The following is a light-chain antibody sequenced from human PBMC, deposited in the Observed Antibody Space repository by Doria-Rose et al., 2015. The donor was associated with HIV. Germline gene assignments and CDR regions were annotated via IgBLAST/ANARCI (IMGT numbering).Light chain of an antibody. J-gene: IGLJ3*02. Sequence: QAVVTQEPSSSVSLGGTVTLTCGLTSGPVTGAYYPSWHQQTPGQAPRTLIYNTYSLSSGVSDRFSGSILGNKAALTISGAQADDESDYYCALYMGSGIWMFGGGTKLTVL. CDR1: SGPVTGAYY. CDR3: ALYMGSGIWM. CDR2: NTY. V-gene: IGLV8-61*01.